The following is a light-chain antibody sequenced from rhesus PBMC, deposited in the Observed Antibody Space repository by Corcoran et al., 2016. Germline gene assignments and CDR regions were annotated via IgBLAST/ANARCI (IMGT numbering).Light chain of an antibody. V-gene: IGKV1-22*01. CDR2: KAS. CDR1: QSINSW. J-gene: IGKJ3*01. Sequence: DIQMTQYPSSLSASVGDTVTITCRANQSINSWLDWYQQKPGKAPKLLCYKASSLETGVPSRFSGSVSGTDFTLPVSILQPEDFAPYYCLHYTPTPFTFGPGTKLDIK. CDR3: LHYTPTPFT.